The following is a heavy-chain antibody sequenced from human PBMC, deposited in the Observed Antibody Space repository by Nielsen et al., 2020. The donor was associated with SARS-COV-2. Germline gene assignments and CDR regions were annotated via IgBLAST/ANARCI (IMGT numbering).Heavy chain of an antibody. CDR3: VRGAGPMDV. D-gene: IGHD3-10*01. CDR2: INWNGDNL. Sequence: GESLKISCAASGFTFSSYGMHWVRQAPGKGPEWVSGINWNGDNLGYADSVKGRFAISRDNAKNYLYLQMDSLRDEDTALYHCVRGAGPMDVWGQGTTVIVSS. CDR1: GFTFSSYG. V-gene: IGHV3-20*01. J-gene: IGHJ6*02.